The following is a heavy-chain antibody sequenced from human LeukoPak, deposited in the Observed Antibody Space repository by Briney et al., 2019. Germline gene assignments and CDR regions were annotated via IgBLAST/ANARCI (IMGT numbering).Heavy chain of an antibody. Sequence: GGSLRLSCAVSGFTFSRYAMHWVRQAPGKGLEWVAVISYNGNDKYNADSVKGRFTISRDNAKNSLYLQMNSLRDEDTAVYYCARDPPAPFVYGGTYPPDAFDIWGQGAMVTVSS. J-gene: IGHJ3*02. CDR2: ISYNGNDK. CDR3: ARDPPAPFVYGGTYPPDAFDI. CDR1: GFTFSRYA. V-gene: IGHV3-30-3*01. D-gene: IGHD1-26*01.